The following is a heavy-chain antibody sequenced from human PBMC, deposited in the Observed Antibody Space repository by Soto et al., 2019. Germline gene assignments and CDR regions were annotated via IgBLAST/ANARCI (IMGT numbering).Heavy chain of an antibody. Sequence: ASVKVSCKASGGTFSSYAISWVRQAPGQGLEWMGGIIPIFGTANYAQKFQGRVTITADESTSTAYMELSSLRSEDTAVYYCARISSSWQGIGSFDYWGQGTLVTVSS. CDR2: IIPIFGTA. D-gene: IGHD6-13*01. V-gene: IGHV1-69*13. CDR3: ARISSSWQGIGSFDY. CDR1: GGTFSSYA. J-gene: IGHJ4*02.